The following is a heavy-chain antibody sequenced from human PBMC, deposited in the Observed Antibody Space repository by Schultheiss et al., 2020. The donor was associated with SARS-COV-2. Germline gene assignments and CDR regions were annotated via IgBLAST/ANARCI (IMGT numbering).Heavy chain of an antibody. CDR1: GGSISSGDYY. CDR2: IYTSGST. CDR3: ARGEGNYYYGMDV. V-gene: IGHV4-61*02. D-gene: IGHD2/OR15-2a*01. Sequence: SETLSLTCTVSGGSISSGDYYWSWIRQPPGKGLEWIGRIYTSGSTNYNPSLKSRVTMSVDTSKNQFSLKLSSVTAADTAVYYCARGEGNYYYGMDVWGQGTTVTVSS. J-gene: IGHJ6*02.